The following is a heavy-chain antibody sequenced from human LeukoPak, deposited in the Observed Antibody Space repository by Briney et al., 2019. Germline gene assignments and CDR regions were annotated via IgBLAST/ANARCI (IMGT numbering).Heavy chain of an antibody. CDR2: ISGSGGST. V-gene: IGHV3-23*01. CDR3: AKDMGSSSWYPTNDAFDI. CDR1: GFTFSSYA. Sequence: GGSLRLSCAASGFTFSSYAMSWVRQAPGKGLEGVSAISGSGGSTYYADSVKGRFTISRDNSKNTLYLQMNSLRADDTAVYYCAKDMGSSSWYPTNDAFDIWGQGTMVTVSS. J-gene: IGHJ3*02. D-gene: IGHD6-13*01.